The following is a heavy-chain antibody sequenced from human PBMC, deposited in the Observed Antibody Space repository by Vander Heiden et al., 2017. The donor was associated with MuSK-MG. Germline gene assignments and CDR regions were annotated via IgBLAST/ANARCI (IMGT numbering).Heavy chain of an antibody. CDR2: IIPIFGTA. CDR1: GGTFSSYA. Sequence: QVHLVQSGAEVKKPGSSVKVSCKASGGTFSSYAISWVRQPPGQGLEWMGGIIPIFGTANYAQKFQGRVTITADESTSTAYMELSSLRSEDTAVYYCARGKLYSSSPYYYYYMDVWGKGTTVTVSS. J-gene: IGHJ6*03. D-gene: IGHD6-6*01. V-gene: IGHV1-69*01. CDR3: ARGKLYSSSPYYYYYMDV.